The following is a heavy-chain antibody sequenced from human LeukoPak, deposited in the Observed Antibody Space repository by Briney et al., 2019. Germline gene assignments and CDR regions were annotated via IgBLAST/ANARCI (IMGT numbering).Heavy chain of an antibody. CDR3: ATPAVTYYGSGSLLMDV. V-gene: IGHV3-23*01. CDR1: GFTFSSYA. CDR2: ISGSGGST. D-gene: IGHD3-10*01. J-gene: IGHJ6*03. Sequence: PGGSLRLSCAASGFTFSSYAMSWVRQAPGKGLEWVSAISGSGGSTYYADSVKGRFTNSRDNSKNPLYLQMNSLRAEDTAVYYCATPAVTYYGSGSLLMDVWGKGTTVTVSS.